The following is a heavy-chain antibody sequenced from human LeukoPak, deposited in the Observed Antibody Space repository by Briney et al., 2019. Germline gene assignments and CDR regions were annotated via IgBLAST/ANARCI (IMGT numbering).Heavy chain of an antibody. J-gene: IGHJ4*02. CDR1: GFAFSRLA. Sequence: GGSLRLSCAASGFAFSRLAMGWVRQAPGKGLEWVSVISDSGSLTYYADSVKGRFTISRDNSKNTLFLQMNSLRTEDTAVYYCAKDARRTSGWVFFDYWGQGTVGTVSS. CDR3: AKDARRTSGWVFFDY. CDR2: ISDSGSLT. V-gene: IGHV3-23*01. D-gene: IGHD6-19*01.